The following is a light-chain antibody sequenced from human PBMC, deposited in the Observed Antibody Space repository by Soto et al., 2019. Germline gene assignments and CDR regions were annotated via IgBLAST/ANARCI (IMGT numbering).Light chain of an antibody. CDR3: QTWGAGLWV. J-gene: IGLJ3*02. CDR1: SGHSDYA. CDR2: LNSDGSH. V-gene: IGLV4-69*01. Sequence: QPVLTQSPSASASLGASVKLTCTLSSGHSDYAIAWHQQQPDKGPRYLMKLNSDGSHNKGDGIPERFSGSSSGAERYLTISSLQSEDEADYYCQTWGAGLWVFGGGTKLTVL.